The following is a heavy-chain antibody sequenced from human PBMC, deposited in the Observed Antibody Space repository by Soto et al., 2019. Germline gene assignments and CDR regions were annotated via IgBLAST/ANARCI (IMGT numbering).Heavy chain of an antibody. V-gene: IGHV3-33*08. CDR3: ARDRYSGYDWRFDAFDI. CDR1: GFSFGSYS. CDR2: IWYDGSNK. Sequence: HPGGSLRLSCEASGFSFGSYSMNWVRQAPGKGLEWVAVIWYDGSNKYYADSVKGRFTISRDNSKNTLYLQMNSLRAEDTAVYYCARDRYSGYDWRFDAFDIWGQGTMVTVSS. J-gene: IGHJ3*02. D-gene: IGHD5-12*01.